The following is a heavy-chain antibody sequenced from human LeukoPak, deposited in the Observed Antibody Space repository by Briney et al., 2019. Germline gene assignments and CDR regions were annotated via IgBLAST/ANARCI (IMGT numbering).Heavy chain of an antibody. D-gene: IGHD3-10*01. CDR2: ISDSGGKT. Sequence: GGSLRLSCTAAGFTFNNYAMSWVRQAPGKGLEWVSHISDSGGKTYYADSVKGRFTISRDNSKNTLYLQMNSLRAEDTAVYYCAQALYGSGSIDYWGQGTLVTVSS. V-gene: IGHV3-23*01. CDR1: GFTFNNYA. J-gene: IGHJ4*02. CDR3: AQALYGSGSIDY.